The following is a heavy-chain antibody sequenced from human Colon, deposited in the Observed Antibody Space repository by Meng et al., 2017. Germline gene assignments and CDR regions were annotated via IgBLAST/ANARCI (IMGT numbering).Heavy chain of an antibody. CDR3: ARRAPLWFGELASFDS. Sequence: VEGQRSGHGLVRPWGTLCITCTVSSGSFSSSNWGAWVRQPPGKGLEWIGEIYHSGNTNYNPSLKSRVTISVDKSKNQFSLKLNSVRAADTAVYFCARRAPLWFGELASFDSWGQGTLVTVSS. V-gene: IGHV4-4*02. CDR1: SGSFSSSNW. CDR2: IYHSGNT. J-gene: IGHJ4*02. D-gene: IGHD3-10*01.